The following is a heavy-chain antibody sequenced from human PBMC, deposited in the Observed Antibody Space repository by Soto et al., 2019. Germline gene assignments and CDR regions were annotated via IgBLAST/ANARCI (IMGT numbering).Heavy chain of an antibody. Sequence: EVQLVESGGGLVQRGGSLRLSCAASGFTFGIYSMNWVRQAPGKGLEWISYINGSSSTMYYADSAKGRFIISRDNADNSLYLQMNSLRDADTAVYYCARGDRFRCSGDRCFSDGLFLSWGQGTLVTVSS. V-gene: IGHV3-48*02. CDR3: ARGDRFRCSGDRCFSDGLFLS. CDR2: INGSSSTM. J-gene: IGHJ5*02. D-gene: IGHD2-15*01. CDR1: GFTFGIYS.